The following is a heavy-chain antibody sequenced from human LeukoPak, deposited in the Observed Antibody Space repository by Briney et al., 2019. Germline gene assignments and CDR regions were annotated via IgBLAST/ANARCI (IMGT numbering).Heavy chain of an antibody. CDR1: GFTFSSYG. Sequence: PGGSLRLSCAASGFTFSSYGMHWVRQAPGKGLEWVAVIWYDGSNKYYADSVKGRFTISRDNSKNTLYLQMNSLRAEDTAVYYCAREALRSPYYYGMDVWGQGTTVTVSS. CDR3: AREALRSPYYYGMDV. CDR2: IWYDGSNK. V-gene: IGHV3-33*01. J-gene: IGHJ6*02. D-gene: IGHD4-17*01.